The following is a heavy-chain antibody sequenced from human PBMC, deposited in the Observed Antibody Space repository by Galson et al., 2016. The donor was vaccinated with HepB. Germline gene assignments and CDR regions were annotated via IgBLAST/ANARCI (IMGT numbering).Heavy chain of an antibody. Sequence: SETLSLTCTVSGGSITTSDYYWGWIRQPPGKGLDRIGSISYSWTTSYNPSLKSRVSISADTSQSQFSLKLSSVTATDTAIYYCARHRASVYPFQFWSQGTLVTVSS. V-gene: IGHV4-39*01. D-gene: IGHD2-21*01. CDR1: GGSITTSDYY. CDR3: ARHRASVYPFQF. J-gene: IGHJ4*02. CDR2: ISYSWTT.